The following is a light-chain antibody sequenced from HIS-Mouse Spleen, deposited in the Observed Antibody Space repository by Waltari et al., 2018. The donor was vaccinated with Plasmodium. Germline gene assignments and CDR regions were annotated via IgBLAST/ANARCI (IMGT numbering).Light chain of an antibody. Sequence: SYELTQPPSVSVSPGQTARITCSGDALPKKSAYLYQQKSGQAPVLVIYEDSKRPPGIPERLSGSRSGTMATLTISGAQVEDEADYYWYSTDSSGNHRVFGGGTKLTVL. CDR1: ALPKKS. V-gene: IGLV3-10*01. J-gene: IGLJ3*02. CDR2: EDS. CDR3: YSTDSSGNHRV.